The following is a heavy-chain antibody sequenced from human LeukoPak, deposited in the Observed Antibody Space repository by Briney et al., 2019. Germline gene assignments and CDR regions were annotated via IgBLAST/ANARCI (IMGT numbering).Heavy chain of an antibody. D-gene: IGHD3-3*01. CDR1: GYSFTSYW. CDR3: ARRGDAAIFGQDYYYYMDV. CDR2: IYPGDSDT. J-gene: IGHJ6*03. Sequence: GESLKISCKGSGYSFTSYWIGWVRQMPGKGLEWMGIIYPGDSDTRYSPSFQGQVTISADKSISTAYLQWSSLKASDTAMYYCARRGDAAIFGQDYYYYMDVWGKGTTVTVSS. V-gene: IGHV5-51*01.